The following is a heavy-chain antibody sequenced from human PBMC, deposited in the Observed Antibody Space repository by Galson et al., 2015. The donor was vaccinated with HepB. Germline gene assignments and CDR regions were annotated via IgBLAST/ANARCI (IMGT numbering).Heavy chain of an antibody. CDR1: GFTFSSYA. Sequence: SLRLSCAASGFTFSSYAMSWVRQAPGKGLEWVSAISGSGGSTYYADSVKGRFTISRDNSKNTLYLQMNSLRAEDTAVYYCAKDLNGYKGDYYDSSRGTFDIWGQGTMVTVSS. CDR2: ISGSGGST. J-gene: IGHJ3*02. D-gene: IGHD3-22*01. V-gene: IGHV3-23*01. CDR3: AKDLNGYKGDYYDSSRGTFDI.